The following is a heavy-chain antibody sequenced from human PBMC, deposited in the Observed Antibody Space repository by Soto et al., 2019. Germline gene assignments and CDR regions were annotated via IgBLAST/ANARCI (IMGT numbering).Heavy chain of an antibody. Sequence: GGSLRLSCAASGFTVSSNYMSWVRQAPGKGLEWVSVIYSGGSTYYADSVKGRFTISRDNSKNTLYLQMNSLRAEDTAVYYCARRPSHSSSWNWFDPWGQGTLVTVSS. CDR3: ARRPSHSSSWNWFDP. D-gene: IGHD6-13*01. CDR2: IYSGGST. V-gene: IGHV3-66*04. J-gene: IGHJ5*02. CDR1: GFTVSSNY.